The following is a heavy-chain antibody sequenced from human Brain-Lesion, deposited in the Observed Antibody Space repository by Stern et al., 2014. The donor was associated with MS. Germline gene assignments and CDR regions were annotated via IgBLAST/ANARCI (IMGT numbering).Heavy chain of an antibody. Sequence: QLQLQESGPGLVKPSETLSLTCTVSGGSISSSNHYWGWIRQPPGKGLEWIGAIYYSGTTSYSPSLKSRVTISVDTSKTQFPLNLSSVTAADTAVYYCARLVAGFYFDFWGPGSPVTVSS. CDR3: ARLVAGFYFDF. D-gene: IGHD6-19*01. V-gene: IGHV4-39*01. J-gene: IGHJ4*02. CDR1: GGSISSSNHY. CDR2: IYYSGTT.